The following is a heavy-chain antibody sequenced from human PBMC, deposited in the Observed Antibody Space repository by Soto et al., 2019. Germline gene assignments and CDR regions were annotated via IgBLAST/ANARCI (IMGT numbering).Heavy chain of an antibody. V-gene: IGHV3-7*03. CDR3: AITTSTVYYWFDP. CDR1: GFSFSSYW. CDR2: IKEDGGEQ. Sequence: RRLACAATGFSFSSYWMSCVRQAPGKGPEWVSNIKEDGGEQHYVDSVNGRFTISMDNTENSLFLQMNNLTAEDSDIYYCAITTSTVYYWFDPWGPGTQGTVS. D-gene: IGHD4-4*01. J-gene: IGHJ5*02.